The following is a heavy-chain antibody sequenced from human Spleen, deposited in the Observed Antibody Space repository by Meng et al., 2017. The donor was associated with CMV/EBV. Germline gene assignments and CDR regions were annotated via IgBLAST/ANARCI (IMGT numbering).Heavy chain of an antibody. J-gene: IGHJ5*02. CDR1: GFTFSKYG. CDR3: ARVRIGSRWFDL. V-gene: IGHV3-30*02. D-gene: IGHD2-2*03. CDR2: IRFDGSNK. Sequence: GGPLRLSCEVSGFTFSKYGMYWVRQAPGKGLEWVAFIRFDGSNKYYGDSVKGRFTISRDNAKNSLYVQMNSLRAEDTAVYYCARVRIGSRWFDLWGQGTLVTVFS.